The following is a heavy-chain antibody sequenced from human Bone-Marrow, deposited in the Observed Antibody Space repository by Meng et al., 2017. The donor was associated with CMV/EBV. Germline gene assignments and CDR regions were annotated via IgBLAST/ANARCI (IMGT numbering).Heavy chain of an antibody. CDR1: GFTFSNAW. Sequence: LSCAASGFTFSNAWMIWVRQAPGKRLEWVGRIKTKTEGGTTDYAAPVEGRFTISRDDSKNTLFLQMNSLKFEDTAVYYCSTQGTVLDYWGQGTLVTVSS. CDR2: IKTKTEGGTT. D-gene: IGHD3/OR15-3a*01. J-gene: IGHJ4*02. V-gene: IGHV3-15*01. CDR3: STQGTVLDY.